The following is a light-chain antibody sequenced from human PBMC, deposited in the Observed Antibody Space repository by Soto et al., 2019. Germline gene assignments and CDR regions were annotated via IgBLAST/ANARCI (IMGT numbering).Light chain of an antibody. CDR2: TVS. CDR3: QQGKTFPFT. J-gene: IGKJ3*01. V-gene: IGKV1-12*01. Sequence: IPMTQSPSSVSASVGDTVTLSCQTSHGVSGWLAWYQQKPGKAPTLLIYTVSNLQSGVPSRFSGSGSGTDFSLTITHLQPEDFATYFWQQGKTFPFTFGPGTKVEVK. CDR1: HGVSGW.